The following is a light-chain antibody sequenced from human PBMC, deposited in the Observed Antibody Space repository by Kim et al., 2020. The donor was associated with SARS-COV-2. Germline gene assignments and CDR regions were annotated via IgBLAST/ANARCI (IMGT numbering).Light chain of an antibody. V-gene: IGLV8-61*01. CDR2: STN. CDR3: LLHMGGGISA. CDR1: SGSVSTTYY. Sequence: QTVVTQEPSFSVSPGGTVTLTCGLSSGSVSTTYYPSWYQQTPGQAPRTLIYSTNTRSSGVPDRFSGSILGNKAALTITGAQADDESDYYCLLHMGGGISAFGGGTQLTVL. J-gene: IGLJ3*02.